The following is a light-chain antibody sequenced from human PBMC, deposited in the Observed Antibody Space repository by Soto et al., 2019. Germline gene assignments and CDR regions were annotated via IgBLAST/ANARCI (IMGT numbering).Light chain of an antibody. J-gene: IGKJ5*01. CDR2: GAS. CDR1: QSVSSN. Sequence: EIVMTQSPATLSVSPGERATLSCRASQSVSSNLAWYQQKPGQAPRLLIYGASTRATGIPARFSGSGSGTEFTLTISCLQPEDFATYYCQQYYSYPQAFGQGTRLENK. CDR3: QQYYSYPQA. V-gene: IGKV3-15*01.